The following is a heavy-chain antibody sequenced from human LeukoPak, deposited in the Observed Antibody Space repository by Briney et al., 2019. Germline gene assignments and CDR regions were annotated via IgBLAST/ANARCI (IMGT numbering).Heavy chain of an antibody. CDR1: GYTFTSYD. Sequence: ASVKVSCKASGYTFTSYDINWVRQATGQGLEWMGWMNPNSGNTGYAQKFQGRVTMTRNTSISTAYMELSSLRSEDTAVYYCARGGREQQLYYYYYMDVWGKGTRSPSP. CDR2: MNPNSGNT. D-gene: IGHD6-13*01. CDR3: ARGGREQQLYYYYYMDV. V-gene: IGHV1-8*01. J-gene: IGHJ6*03.